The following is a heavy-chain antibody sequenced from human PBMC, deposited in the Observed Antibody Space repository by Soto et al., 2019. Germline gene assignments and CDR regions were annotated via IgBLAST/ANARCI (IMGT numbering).Heavy chain of an antibody. V-gene: IGHV1-69*06. J-gene: IGHJ4*02. CDR1: GFTFNNYA. Sequence: QVQLVQSGAEVKRPESSMKVSCKPSGFTFNNYAINWVRQAPGQGLEWMGAIIPISGTTKYAQKFQARVTITADNSTSTVYMDLSRLRSEDTAVYYCARWGGLSCSGAVCFKKPFDYWGKGTLVTVSS. CDR2: IIPISGTT. CDR3: ARWGGLSCSGAVCFKKPFDY. D-gene: IGHD2-8*02.